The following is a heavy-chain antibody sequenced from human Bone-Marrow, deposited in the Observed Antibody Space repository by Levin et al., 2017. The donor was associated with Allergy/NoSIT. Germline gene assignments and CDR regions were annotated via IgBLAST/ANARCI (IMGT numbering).Heavy chain of an antibody. CDR1: GLTLSDHY. CDR2: YRDKVHGSTT. Sequence: GGSLRLSCAASGLTLSDHYVDWVRQSLGKGLEWVGRYRDKVHGSTTEYAASVKGRFTISRDDSKNSLYLQMNGLRTEDTAVYYWARWLFTYSYNGMDVWGQGTTVTVSS. CDR3: ARWLFTYSYNGMDV. D-gene: IGHD3-22*01. J-gene: IGHJ6*02. V-gene: IGHV3-72*01.